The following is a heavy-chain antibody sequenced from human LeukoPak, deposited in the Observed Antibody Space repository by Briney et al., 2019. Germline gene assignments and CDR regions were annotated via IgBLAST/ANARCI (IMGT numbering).Heavy chain of an antibody. J-gene: IGHJ5*02. CDR3: ARGTSSGWYSWFDP. D-gene: IGHD6-19*01. V-gene: IGHV1-8*01. CDR2: MNPNSGNT. Sequence: ASVKVSCKASGYTFTSYDINWLRQATGQGLEWMGWMNPNSGNTGYAQKFQGRVTMTRNTSISTAYMELSSLRSEDTAVYYCARGTSSGWYSWFDPWGQGTLVTVSS. CDR1: GYTFTSYD.